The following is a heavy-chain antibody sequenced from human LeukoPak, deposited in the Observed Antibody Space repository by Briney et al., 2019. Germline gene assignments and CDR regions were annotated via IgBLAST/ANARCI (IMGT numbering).Heavy chain of an antibody. CDR2: ISGSGGST. CDR1: GFTFSSYA. J-gene: IGHJ4*02. CDR3: AKDSNSGSYFFRY. V-gene: IGHV3-23*01. Sequence: PGGSLRLSCAASGFTFSSYAMSWVRQAPGKGLEWVSAISGSGGSTYYADSVKGRFTISRDNSKNTLYLQMNSLGAEDTAVYYCAKDSNSGSYFFRYWGQGTLVTVSS. D-gene: IGHD1-26*01.